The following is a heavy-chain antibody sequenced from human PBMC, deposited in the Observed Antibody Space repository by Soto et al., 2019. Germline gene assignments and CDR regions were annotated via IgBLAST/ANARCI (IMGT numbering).Heavy chain of an antibody. J-gene: IGHJ5*02. CDR3: ATDKGDFTFGP. Sequence: QVQLAQSGAEVKKPGASITVSCKASGYSFSTNGVSWVRQAPGQGLEWMGWISANTGDTLYAEKFEDRITLTADTPTTTAYMELRSLRPDDTATYFCATDKGDFTFGPWGQGTFITVSS. V-gene: IGHV1-18*04. D-gene: IGHD3-3*01. CDR1: GYSFSTNG. CDR2: ISANTGDT.